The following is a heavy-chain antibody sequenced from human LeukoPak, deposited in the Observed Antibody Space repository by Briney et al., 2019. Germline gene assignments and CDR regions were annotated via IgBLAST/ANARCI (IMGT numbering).Heavy chain of an antibody. CDR2: ISGSGGST. CDR3: AKGSGWGIVATIFDY. V-gene: IGHV3-23*01. Sequence: GGSLRLSCAASGFTFSSYAMSWVRQAPGKRLEWVSAISGSGGSTYYADSVKGRFTISRDNSKSTLYLQMNSLRAEDTAVYYCAKGSGWGIVATIFDYWGQGTLVTVSS. D-gene: IGHD5-12*01. J-gene: IGHJ4*02. CDR1: GFTFSSYA.